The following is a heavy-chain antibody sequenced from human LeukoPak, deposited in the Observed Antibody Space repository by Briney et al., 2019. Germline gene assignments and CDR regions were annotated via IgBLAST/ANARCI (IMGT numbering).Heavy chain of an antibody. D-gene: IGHD1-26*01. J-gene: IGHJ4*02. CDR2: ITSGDTYI. V-gene: IGHV3-21*04. CDR1: GFTFSSYG. Sequence: GGSLRLSCAASGFTFSSYGMHWVRQAPGKGLEWVSSITSGDTYIYSADSVKGRFTISRDNAKNSLYLQMNSLRAEDTAVYYCAKGDTTWELPHDYWGQGTLVTVSS. CDR3: AKGDTTWELPHDY.